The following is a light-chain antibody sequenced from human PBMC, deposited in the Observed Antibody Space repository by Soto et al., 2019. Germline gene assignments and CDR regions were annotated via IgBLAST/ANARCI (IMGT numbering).Light chain of an antibody. CDR1: SSDVGGYNY. Sequence: QSALAQPVSVSGSPGQSITISCTGTSSDVGGYNYVSWYQQHPGKAPKLMIYDVSNRPSGVSNRFSGSKSGNTASLTISGLQAEDEADYYCSSYTSPRVFGTGTKVTVL. J-gene: IGLJ1*01. CDR2: DVS. CDR3: SSYTSPRV. V-gene: IGLV2-14*01.